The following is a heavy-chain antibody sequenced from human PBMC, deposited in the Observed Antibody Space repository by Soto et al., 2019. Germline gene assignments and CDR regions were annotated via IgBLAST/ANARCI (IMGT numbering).Heavy chain of an antibody. Sequence: SLRLSCAASGFTLDDFALHWVRQVPGKGLEWVSGISWNSGGIRYADSVKGRFTISRDNAKKSLYLQMDSLKSEDSALYYCVKGRTWELTMYYFHXWGQGTLVTVSX. CDR3: VKGRTWELTMYYFHX. D-gene: IGHD3-10*01. V-gene: IGHV3-9*01. J-gene: IGHJ4*02. CDR1: GFTLDDFA. CDR2: ISWNSGGI.